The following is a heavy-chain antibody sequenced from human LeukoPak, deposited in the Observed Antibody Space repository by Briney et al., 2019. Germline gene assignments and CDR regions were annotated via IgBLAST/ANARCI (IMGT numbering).Heavy chain of an antibody. V-gene: IGHV4-59*01. J-gene: IGHJ4*02. Sequence: SETLSLTCTVSGGSITNYHWSWIRQPPGKGLEWIGYIYYTGTTNYNPSLKSRVTISVDTSKNQFSLKLSSVTAADTAVYYCATGRAYSSVDYWGQGTLVTVSS. D-gene: IGHD6-19*01. CDR2: IYYTGTT. CDR3: ATGRAYSSVDY. CDR1: GGSITNYH.